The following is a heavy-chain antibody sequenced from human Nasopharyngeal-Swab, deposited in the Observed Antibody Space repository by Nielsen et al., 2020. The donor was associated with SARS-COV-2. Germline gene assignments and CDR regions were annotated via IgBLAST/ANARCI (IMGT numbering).Heavy chain of an antibody. J-gene: IGHJ5*02. D-gene: IGHD1-1*01. V-gene: IGHV4-59*13. CDR2: IYYSGST. Sequence: SETLSLTCTVSGGSISSYYRSWIRQPPGKGLEWIGYIYYSGSTNYNPALKSRVTISVDTSKNQFSLKLSSVTAADTAVYYCARVISTTRGGFDPWGQGTLVTVSS. CDR1: GGSISSYY. CDR3: ARVISTTRGGFDP.